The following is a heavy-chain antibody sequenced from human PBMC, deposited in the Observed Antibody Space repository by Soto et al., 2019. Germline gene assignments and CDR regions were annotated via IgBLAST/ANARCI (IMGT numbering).Heavy chain of an antibody. Sequence: EVQLVESGGGLVQPGRSLRLSCAASGFTFDDYAMHWVRQAPGKGLEWVSGISWNSGSIGYADSVKGRFTISRDNAKNSLYLQMNSLRAEDTALYHCAKDLKYSSSPGFDYWGQGTLVTVSS. J-gene: IGHJ4*02. CDR1: GFTFDDYA. D-gene: IGHD6-6*01. CDR3: AKDLKYSSSPGFDY. CDR2: ISWNSGSI. V-gene: IGHV3-9*01.